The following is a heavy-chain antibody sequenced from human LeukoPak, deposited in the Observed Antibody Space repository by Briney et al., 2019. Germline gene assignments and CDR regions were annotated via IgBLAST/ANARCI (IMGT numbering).Heavy chain of an antibody. J-gene: IGHJ3*02. CDR2: IYYSGST. D-gene: IGHD2-2*01. Sequence: SETLSLTCTVSGGSISSSSYYWGWIRQPPGKGLEWIGSIYYSGSTYYNPSLKSRVTISVDTSKYQFSLKLSSVTAADTAVYYCARSIVVVPAAPWGDAFDIWGQGTMVTVSS. V-gene: IGHV4-39*01. CDR1: GGSISSSSYY. CDR3: ARSIVVVPAAPWGDAFDI.